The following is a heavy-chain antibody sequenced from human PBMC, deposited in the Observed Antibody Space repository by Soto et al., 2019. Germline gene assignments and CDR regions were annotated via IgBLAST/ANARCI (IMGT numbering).Heavy chain of an antibody. CDR1: GGSFSGYY. V-gene: IGHV4-34*01. J-gene: IGHJ6*02. D-gene: IGHD1-26*01. Sequence: SETLSLTCAVEGGSFSGYYWSWIRQPPGKGLEWIGEINHSGSTNYNPSLKSRVTISVDTSKNQFSLKLSSVTAADTAVYYCAYATIYHSYGMDVWGQGKMVTVSS. CDR2: INHSGST. CDR3: AYATIYHSYGMDV.